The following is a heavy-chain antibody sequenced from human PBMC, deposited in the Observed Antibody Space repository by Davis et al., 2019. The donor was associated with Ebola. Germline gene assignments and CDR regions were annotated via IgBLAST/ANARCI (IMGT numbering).Heavy chain of an antibody. V-gene: IGHV3-13*01. D-gene: IGHD3-10*01. Sequence: GESLKISCAAAGFTFSRSELHWVRQATGKGLEWVSAIGIVGDTYYPDSVRGRFTASTDNAKNSLYLQMHSLRDEDTAVYYCARDRGGDEDFDYWGQGTLVTVSS. J-gene: IGHJ4*02. CDR3: ARDRGGDEDFDY. CDR2: IGIVGDT. CDR1: GFTFSRSE.